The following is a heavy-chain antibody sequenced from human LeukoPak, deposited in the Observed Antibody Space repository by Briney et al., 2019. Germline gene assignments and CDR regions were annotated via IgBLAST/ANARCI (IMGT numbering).Heavy chain of an antibody. CDR2: IYPGDSDT. V-gene: IGHV5-51*01. CDR3: ANSPPDGDYVN. Sequence: GESLKISCLASGYSLTSSWIGWVGQMPGKGLEWMGVIYPGDSDTRYDPSVQGQVSISADNYIRTPYLQWSSLRASDTAMYFCANSPPDGDYVNWGQGTLVTGSS. J-gene: IGHJ4*02. CDR1: GYSLTSSW. D-gene: IGHD4-17*01.